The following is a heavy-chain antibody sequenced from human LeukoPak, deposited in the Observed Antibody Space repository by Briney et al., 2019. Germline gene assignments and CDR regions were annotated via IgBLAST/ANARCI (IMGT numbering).Heavy chain of an antibody. CDR2: IYYSGST. CDR1: GGSISSYY. CDR3: ARQGTLWFGEFDRNYYYYGMDV. D-gene: IGHD3-10*01. V-gene: IGHV4-59*08. Sequence: SETLSLTCTVSGGSISSYYWSWIRQPPGKGLEWIGYIYYSGSTNYNPSLKRRVTISVDTSKNQFSLKLSSVTAADTAVYYCARQGTLWFGEFDRNYYYYGMDVWGQGTTVTVSS. J-gene: IGHJ6*02.